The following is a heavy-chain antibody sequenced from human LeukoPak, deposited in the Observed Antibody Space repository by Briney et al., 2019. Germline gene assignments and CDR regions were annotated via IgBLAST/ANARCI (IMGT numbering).Heavy chain of an antibody. CDR1: GFTFDDYA. J-gene: IGHJ3*02. CDR2: ISWNSGSI. D-gene: IGHD1-26*01. CDR3: AKGASYSGSYYSFAFDI. V-gene: IGHV3-9*03. Sequence: GRSLRLSCAASGFTFDDYAMHWVRQAPGKGLEWVSGISWNSGSIGYADSVKGRFTISRDNAKNSLYLQMNSLRAEDMALYYCAKGASYSGSYYSFAFDIWGQGTMVTVSS.